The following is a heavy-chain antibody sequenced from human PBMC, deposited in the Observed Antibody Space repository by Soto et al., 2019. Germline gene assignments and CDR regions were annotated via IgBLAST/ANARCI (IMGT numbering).Heavy chain of an antibody. V-gene: IGHV3-49*03. CDR2: IRSKAYGGTT. D-gene: IGHD3-9*01. J-gene: IGHJ4*02. Sequence: GGSLRLSCTASGFTFGDYAMSWFRQAPGKGLEWVGFIRSKAYGGTTEYAASVKGRFTISRDDPKSIAYLQMNSLKTEDTAVYYCTRERRYFDWLSPFDYWGQGTLVTVSS. CDR3: TRERRYFDWLSPFDY. CDR1: GFTFGDYA.